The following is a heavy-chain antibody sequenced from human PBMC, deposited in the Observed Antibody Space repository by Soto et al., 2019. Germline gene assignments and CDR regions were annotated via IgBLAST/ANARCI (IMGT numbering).Heavy chain of an antibody. CDR2: IYSGGST. Sequence: EVQLVESGGGLVQPGGSLRLSCAASGFTVSSNYMSWVRQAPGKGLEWVSVIYSGGSTYYADSVKGRFTISRHNSKTTLYLEMNSLRAEDTAVYYCASPARRVFDWLGDDFDIWGQGTMVTVSS. CDR3: ASPARRVFDWLGDDFDI. J-gene: IGHJ3*02. CDR1: GFTVSSNY. V-gene: IGHV3-53*04. D-gene: IGHD3-9*01.